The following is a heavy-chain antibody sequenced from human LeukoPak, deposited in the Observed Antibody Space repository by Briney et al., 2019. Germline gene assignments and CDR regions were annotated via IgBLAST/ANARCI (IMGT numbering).Heavy chain of an antibody. Sequence: PGGSLRLSCAASGFTFSSDAMSWVRQAPGKGLEWVSAISGSGGSTYYADSVKGRFTISRDNSKNTLYLQMNSLRAEDTAVYYCAKDYYYDSSGYSPETFDYWGQGTLVTVSS. D-gene: IGHD3-22*01. J-gene: IGHJ4*02. CDR2: ISGSGGST. CDR1: GFTFSSDA. CDR3: AKDYYYDSSGYSPETFDY. V-gene: IGHV3-23*01.